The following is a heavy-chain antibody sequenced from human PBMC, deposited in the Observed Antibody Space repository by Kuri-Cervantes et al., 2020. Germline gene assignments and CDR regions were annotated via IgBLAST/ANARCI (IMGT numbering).Heavy chain of an antibody. J-gene: IGHJ4*02. D-gene: IGHD3-22*01. V-gene: IGHV4-61*01. CDR3: ARGLGYYDSSGYYTY. Sequence: SETLSLTCTVSGGSVSSGSYYWSWIRQPPGKGLEWIGYIYYSGNTNYNPSLKSRVTISVDTSKNQFSLKLSSVTAADTAVYYCARGLGYYDSSGYYTYWGQGTLVTVSS. CDR1: GGSVSSGSYY. CDR2: IYYSGNT.